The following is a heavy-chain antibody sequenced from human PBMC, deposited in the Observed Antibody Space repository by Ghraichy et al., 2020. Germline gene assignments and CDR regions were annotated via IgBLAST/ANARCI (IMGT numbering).Heavy chain of an antibody. Sequence: ASVKVSCKASGYTFTSYGISWVRQAPGQGLEWMGWISAYNGNTNYAQKVQGRVTMTTDTSTNTAYMELRSLRSDDTAVYYCARETVYSGSYFWFDPWGQGTLVTVSS. V-gene: IGHV1-18*01. CDR2: ISAYNGNT. CDR3: ARETVYSGSYFWFDP. CDR1: GYTFTSYG. J-gene: IGHJ5*02. D-gene: IGHD1-26*01.